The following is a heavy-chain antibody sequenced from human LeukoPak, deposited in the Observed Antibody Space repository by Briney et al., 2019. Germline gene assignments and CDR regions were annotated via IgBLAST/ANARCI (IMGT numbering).Heavy chain of an antibody. Sequence: PSETLSLTCTASGGSISSYYWSWIRQPPGKGLEWIGYIYYSGNTNYNPSLKSRVTISVDTSKNQFSLKLSSVTAADTAVYYCARVTQQLVPYFDYWGQGTLVTVSS. CDR1: GGSISSYY. J-gene: IGHJ4*02. V-gene: IGHV4-59*01. CDR3: ARVTQQLVPYFDY. D-gene: IGHD6-13*01. CDR2: IYYSGNT.